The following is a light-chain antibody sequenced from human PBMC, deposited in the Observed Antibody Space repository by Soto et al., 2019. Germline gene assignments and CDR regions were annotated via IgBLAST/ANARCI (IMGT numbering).Light chain of an antibody. CDR1: QDLSNY. J-gene: IGKJ4*01. CDR3: QQYDNLQLT. CDR2: DAS. Sequence: DIQMTQSPSSLSASVGDRVTITCQASQDLSNYLNWYQQKPGQAPKLLIYDASNLETGVPSRFSGRGSGTDFTFTISSLQPEDIATYYGQQYDNLQLTFGGGTKVEIK. V-gene: IGKV1-33*01.